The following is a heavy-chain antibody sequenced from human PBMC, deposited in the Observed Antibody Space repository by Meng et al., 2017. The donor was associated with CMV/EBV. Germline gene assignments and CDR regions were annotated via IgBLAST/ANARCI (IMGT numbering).Heavy chain of an antibody. D-gene: IGHD1-7*01. Sequence: GGSLRLSCAASGFTFSSYEMSWVRQAPGKGLEWVSYISSSGSTIYYADSVKGRFTISRDNAKNSLYLQMNSLRAEDTAVYYCARSRELQGVYYYYGMDVWGQGTTVTVSS. CDR3: ARSRELQGVYYYYGMDV. CDR1: GFTFSSYE. V-gene: IGHV3-48*03. CDR2: ISSSGSTI. J-gene: IGHJ6*02.